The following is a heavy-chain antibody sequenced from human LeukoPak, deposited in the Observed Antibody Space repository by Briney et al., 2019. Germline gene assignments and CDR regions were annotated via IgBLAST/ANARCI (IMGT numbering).Heavy chain of an antibody. CDR1: GGSISSYY. D-gene: IGHD4-17*01. Sequence: PSETLSLTCTVSGGSISSYYWSWIRQPPGKGLEWIGYIYYSGSTNYNPSLKSRVTISVDTSKNQFSLKLSSVTAADTAVYYCARDLMMDDYGDSNWFDPWGQGTLVTVSS. J-gene: IGHJ5*02. V-gene: IGHV4-59*01. CDR3: ARDLMMDDYGDSNWFDP. CDR2: IYYSGST.